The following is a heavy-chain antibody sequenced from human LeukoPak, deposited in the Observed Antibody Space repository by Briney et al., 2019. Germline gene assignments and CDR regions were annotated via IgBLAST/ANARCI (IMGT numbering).Heavy chain of an antibody. CDR2: IIPIFGTA. Sequence: GASVKVSCKASGGTFSSYAISWVRQAPGQGLEWMGGIIPIFGTANYAQKFQGRVTITADESTSTAYMELSSLRSEDTAVYYCARDCGYDYVWGSYRPVVSRDYWFDPWGQGTLVTVSS. D-gene: IGHD3-16*02. CDR3: ARDCGYDYVWGSYRPVVSRDYWFDP. V-gene: IGHV1-69*13. CDR1: GGTFSSYA. J-gene: IGHJ5*02.